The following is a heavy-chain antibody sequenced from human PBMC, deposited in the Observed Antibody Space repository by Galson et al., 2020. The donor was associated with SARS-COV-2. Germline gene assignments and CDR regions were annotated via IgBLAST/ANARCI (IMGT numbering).Heavy chain of an antibody. Sequence: TGGSLRLSCTVSGFTFSSYAMFWVRQAPGKGLQWVSAISGSGDRTYYSDSVKGRLTISRDNSKNTLYLQMNSLRAEDTAVYYCASLISSGWDYWGQGTLVTVSS. CDR1: GFTFSSYA. CDR3: ASLISSGWDY. CDR2: ISGSGDRT. D-gene: IGHD6-19*01. V-gene: IGHV3-23*01. J-gene: IGHJ4*02.